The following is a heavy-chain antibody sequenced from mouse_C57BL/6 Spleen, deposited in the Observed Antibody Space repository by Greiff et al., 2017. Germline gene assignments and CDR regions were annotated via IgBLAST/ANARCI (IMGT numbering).Heavy chain of an antibody. CDR2: ISSGSSTI. Sequence: EVKLMESGGGLVKPGGSLKLSCAASGFTFSDYGMHWVRQAPEKGLEWVAYISSGSSTIYYADTVKGRFTISRGNAKNTLFLQLTSLRSDDTAMYYCARSKDGRRREFAYWGQGTMVTVSA. J-gene: IGHJ3*01. D-gene: IGHD2-3*01. CDR1: GFTFSDYG. V-gene: IGHV5-17*01. CDR3: ARSKDGRRREFAY.